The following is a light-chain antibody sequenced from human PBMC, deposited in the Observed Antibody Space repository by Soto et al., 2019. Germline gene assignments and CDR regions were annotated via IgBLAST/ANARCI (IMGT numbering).Light chain of an antibody. CDR1: SSGVGGYNY. V-gene: IGLV2-14*01. CDR3: SSYTSSSIGV. J-gene: IGLJ1*01. CDR2: EVS. Sequence: QSALAQPASVSGSPGQSITISCTGTSSGVGGYNYVSWYQQHPGKAPKLMIYEVSNRPSGVSNRFSGSRSGNTASLTISGLQAEDEADYYCSSYTSSSIGVFGTGTKVT.